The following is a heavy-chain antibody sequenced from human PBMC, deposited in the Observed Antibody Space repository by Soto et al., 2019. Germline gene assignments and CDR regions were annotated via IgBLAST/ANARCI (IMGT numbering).Heavy chain of an antibody. D-gene: IGHD6-19*01. CDR1: GFTFSSYG. V-gene: IGHV3-30*18. Sequence: QVQLVESGGGVVQPGRSLRLSCAASGFTFSSYGMHWVRQAPGKGLEWVAVISYDGSNKYYADSVKGRFTISRDNSKNTLYLQMNSLRAEDTAVYYCAKEFIAVAGTYYYYGMDVWGQGTTVTVSS. CDR3: AKEFIAVAGTYYYYGMDV. J-gene: IGHJ6*02. CDR2: ISYDGSNK.